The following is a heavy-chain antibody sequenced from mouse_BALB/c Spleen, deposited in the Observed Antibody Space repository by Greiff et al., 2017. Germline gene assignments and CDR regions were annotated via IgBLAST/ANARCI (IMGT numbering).Heavy chain of an antibody. CDR1: GFSLSRYS. CDR3: ARKEKYGNYVGYAMDY. Sequence: VQGVESGPGLVAPSQSLSITCTVSGFSLSRYSVHWVRQPPGKGLEWLGMIWGGGSTDYNSALKSRLSISKDNSKSQVFLKMNSLQTDDTAMYYCARKEKYGNYVGYAMDYWGQGTSVTVSS. V-gene: IGHV2-6-4*01. CDR2: IWGGGST. D-gene: IGHD2-10*02. J-gene: IGHJ4*01.